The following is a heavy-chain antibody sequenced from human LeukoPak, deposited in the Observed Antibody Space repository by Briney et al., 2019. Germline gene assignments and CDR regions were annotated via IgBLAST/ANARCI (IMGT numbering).Heavy chain of an antibody. CDR1: GGSISSGGYY. J-gene: IGHJ5*02. CDR2: IYYSGST. CDR3: ARGHDRYYDSQPPVGP. Sequence: SETLSLTCTVSGGSISSGGYYWSWIRQHPGKGLEWIGYIYYSGSTYYNPSLKSRVTISVDTSKNQFSLKLSSVTAADTAVYYCARGHDRYYDSQPPVGPWGQGTLVTVSS. D-gene: IGHD3-22*01. V-gene: IGHV4-31*03.